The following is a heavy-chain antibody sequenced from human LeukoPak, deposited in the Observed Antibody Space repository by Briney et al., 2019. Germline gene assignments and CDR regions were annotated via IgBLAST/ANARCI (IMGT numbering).Heavy chain of an antibody. CDR2: ISGTGGST. CDR1: GLTFRAFA. J-gene: IGHJ5*02. CDR3: AKGAYYYGSGSYCFDH. Sequence: PGGSLRLSCAASGLTFRAFAMSWVRQAPGKGLECVSSISGTGGSTAYADSVKGRFIINRDNSKNTLFLQMNSLRAEDTAVYYCAKGAYYYGSGSYCFDHWGQGILVTVST. D-gene: IGHD3-10*01. V-gene: IGHV3-23*01.